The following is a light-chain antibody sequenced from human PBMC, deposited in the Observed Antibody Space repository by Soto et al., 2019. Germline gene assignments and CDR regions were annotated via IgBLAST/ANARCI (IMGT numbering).Light chain of an antibody. CDR2: GAS. CDR3: QHRSNWPLT. CDR1: QRVSNH. Sequence: ETVMTQSPVTLSVSPGDTATLSCRASQRVSNHFAWYKQKPGQATRLLIYGASTRDTGIPARVSGRGSGTDVTLTISSLETEDFAVYYCQHRSNWPLTFGGGTKVDIK. J-gene: IGKJ4*01. V-gene: IGKV3-11*01.